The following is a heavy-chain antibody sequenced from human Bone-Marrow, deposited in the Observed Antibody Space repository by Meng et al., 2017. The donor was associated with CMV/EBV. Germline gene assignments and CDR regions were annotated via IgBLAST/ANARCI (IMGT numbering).Heavy chain of an antibody. CDR2: IYYSGST. V-gene: IGHV4-39*07. CDR3: ARDNVVWFGDPGGMDV. Sequence: SEPLSLTCTVAGGSISSSSYYWGWIRQPPGKGLEWIGSIYYSGSTYYNPSLKSRVTISVDTSKNQFSLKLSSVTAADTAVYYCARDNVVWFGDPGGMDVWGQGTTVTVSS. D-gene: IGHD3-10*01. J-gene: IGHJ6*02. CDR1: GGSISSSSYY.